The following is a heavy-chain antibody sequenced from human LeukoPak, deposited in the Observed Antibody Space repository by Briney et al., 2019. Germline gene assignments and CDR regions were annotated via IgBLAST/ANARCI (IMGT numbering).Heavy chain of an antibody. CDR1: GDSFSADSYY. CDR3: ASLYCTRTSCKVDP. V-gene: IGHV4-61*01. J-gene: IGHJ5*02. D-gene: IGHD2-2*01. CDR2: ISYRGST. Sequence: SETLSLTCTVSGDSFSADSYYWSWIRQPPGKGLEWIGYISYRGSTTYSPSLKSRVTISVDTSKNQFSLKLSSVTAADTALYYCASLYCTRTSCKVDPWGQGTLVTVSS.